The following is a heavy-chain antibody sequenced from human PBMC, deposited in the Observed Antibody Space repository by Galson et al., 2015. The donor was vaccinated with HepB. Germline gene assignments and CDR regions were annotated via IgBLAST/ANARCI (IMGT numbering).Heavy chain of an antibody. D-gene: IGHD1-26*01. CDR2: ISYDGSNK. V-gene: IGHV3-30*04. CDR1: GFTFSSYA. Sequence: SLRLSCAASGFTFSSYAMHWVRQAPGKGLEWVAVISYDGSNKYYADSVKGRFTISRDNSKNTLYLQMNSLRAEDTAVYYCARDDGQSGPWGQGTLVTVSS. J-gene: IGHJ5*02. CDR3: ARDDGQSGP.